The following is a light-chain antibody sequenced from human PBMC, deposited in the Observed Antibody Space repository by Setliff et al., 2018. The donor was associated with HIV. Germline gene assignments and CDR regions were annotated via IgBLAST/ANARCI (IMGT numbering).Light chain of an antibody. CDR1: SSDIGGYNY. CDR2: NVN. CDR3: TSYTGGNTRV. Sequence: QSVLTQPASVSGSPGQTITISCTGTSSDIGGYNYVSWYQQHPGEAPKLIIYNVNNRPSGVSSRFSGSKSGNTASLSISELRAADETDYYCTSYTGGNTRVFGTGTKSPS. V-gene: IGLV2-14*03. J-gene: IGLJ1*01.